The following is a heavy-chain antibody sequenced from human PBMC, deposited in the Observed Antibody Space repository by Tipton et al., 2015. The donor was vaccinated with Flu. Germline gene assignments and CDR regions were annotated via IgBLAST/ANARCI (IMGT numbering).Heavy chain of an antibody. CDR2: VNHSGST. Sequence: GLVKPSETLSLTCAVYGGSFGGYYWSWIRQPPGKGLEWIGEVNHSGSTNYNPSLKSRVTLSLDTSSNLFSLNLSSVTAADTAIYYCAGCYGDYIDLYYYGMDVWGQGTTVIVSS. CDR1: GGSFGGYY. V-gene: IGHV4-34*01. D-gene: IGHD4-17*01. CDR3: AGCYGDYIDLYYYGMDV. J-gene: IGHJ6*02.